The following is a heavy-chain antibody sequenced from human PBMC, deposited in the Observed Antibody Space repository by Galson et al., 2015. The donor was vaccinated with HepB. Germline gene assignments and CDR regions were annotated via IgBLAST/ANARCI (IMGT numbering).Heavy chain of an antibody. J-gene: IGHJ4*02. CDR2: ISYDGSNK. V-gene: IGHV3-30-3*01. D-gene: IGHD3-22*01. Sequence: SLRLSCAASGFTFSSYAMHWVRRAPGKGLEWVAVISYDGSNKYYADSVKGRFTISRDNSKNTLYLQMNSLRAEDTAVYYCARDGGGDITMIVVVAPDYWGQGTLVTVSS. CDR1: GFTFSSYA. CDR3: ARDGGGDITMIVVVAPDY.